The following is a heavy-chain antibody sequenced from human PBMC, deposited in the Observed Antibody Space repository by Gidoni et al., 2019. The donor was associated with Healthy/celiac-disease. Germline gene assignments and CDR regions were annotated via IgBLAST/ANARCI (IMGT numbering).Heavy chain of an antibody. J-gene: IGHJ5*02. CDR3: ARDAYCSGGSCYLSFWFDP. CDR1: GFTFSSYW. V-gene: IGHV3-7*01. Sequence: EVQLVESGGGLVQPGGSLRLSCAASGFTFSSYWMSWVRQAPGKGLVWVANIKQDGSGKYYVDSVKGRFTISRDNAKNSLYLQMNSLRAEDTAVYYCARDAYCSGGSCYLSFWFDPWGQGTLVTVSS. D-gene: IGHD2-15*01. CDR2: IKQDGSGK.